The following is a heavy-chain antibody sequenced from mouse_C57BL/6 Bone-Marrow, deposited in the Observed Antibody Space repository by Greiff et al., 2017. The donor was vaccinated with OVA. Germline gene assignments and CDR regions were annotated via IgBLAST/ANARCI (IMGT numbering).Heavy chain of an antibody. V-gene: IGHV10-1*01. CDR1: GFSFNTYA. J-gene: IGHJ3*01. Sequence: EAGGGLVQPKGSLKLSCAASGFSFNTYAMNWVRQAPGKGLEWVARIRSKSNNYATYYADSVKDRFTISRDDSESMLYLQMNNLKTEDTAMYYCVSGPVAYWGQGTLVTVSA. CDR2: IRSKSNNYAT. CDR3: VSGPVAY.